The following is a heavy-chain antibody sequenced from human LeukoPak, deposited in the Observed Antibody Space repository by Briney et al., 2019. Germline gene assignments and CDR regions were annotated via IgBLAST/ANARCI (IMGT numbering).Heavy chain of an antibody. J-gene: IGHJ6*04. CDR1: GGSISSGDYY. D-gene: IGHD3-10*01. Sequence: PSQTLSLTRTVSGGSISSGDYYWSWIRQPPGKGLEWIGYIYYSGSTYYNPSLKSRVTISVDTSKNQFSLKLSSVTAADTAVYYCARDSGLWFGELYYYYGMDVWGKGTTVTVSS. CDR2: IYYSGST. V-gene: IGHV4-30-4*01. CDR3: ARDSGLWFGELYYYYGMDV.